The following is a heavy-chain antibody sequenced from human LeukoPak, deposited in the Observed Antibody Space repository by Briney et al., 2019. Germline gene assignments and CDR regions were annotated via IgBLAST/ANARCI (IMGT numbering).Heavy chain of an antibody. J-gene: IGHJ4*02. CDR1: GFTFSNAW. CDR3: TTENNAVRDFDY. D-gene: IGHD1/OR15-1a*01. Sequence: GGTLTLSCAASGFTFSNAWMSWVRQAPGKGLEWVGRIKSKSDGGTTDYAAPVKGRFTIPRDDSNNTLYLQMNSLKTEDTAVYYCTTENNAVRDFDYWGQGTLVTVSS. CDR2: IKSKSDGGTT. V-gene: IGHV3-15*01.